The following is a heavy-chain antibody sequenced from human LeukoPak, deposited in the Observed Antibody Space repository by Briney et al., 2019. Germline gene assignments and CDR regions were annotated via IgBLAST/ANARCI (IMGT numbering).Heavy chain of an antibody. D-gene: IGHD6-19*01. CDR3: ARVRAGLFLPRGWFDP. J-gene: IGHJ5*02. Sequence: SETLSLTCTVSGGSISSYYWNWIRQPPGKGLEWIGYIYYSGSTKYNPSLKSRVTISVDTSKNQFSLKLSSVTAADTAVYYCARVRAGLFLPRGWFDPWGQGTLDTVSS. CDR1: GGSISSYY. CDR2: IYYSGST. V-gene: IGHV4-59*01.